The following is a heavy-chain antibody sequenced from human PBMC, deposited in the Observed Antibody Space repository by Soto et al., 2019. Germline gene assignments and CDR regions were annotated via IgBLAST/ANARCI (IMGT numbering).Heavy chain of an antibody. CDR3: ARYCSNTNCYMLDY. CDR1: GASVTSAGYY. CDR2: VSSTGST. D-gene: IGHD2-2*02. Sequence: QLQESGPGLVRPSETLSLICTVSGASVTSAGYYWSRIRQPPGKGLEWIGYVSSTGSTIYNSALKSRVTMSLDMPKNQFSLRLDSVTAADTAVYYCARYCSNTNCYMLDYWGQGTLVTASS. J-gene: IGHJ4*02. V-gene: IGHV4-61*08.